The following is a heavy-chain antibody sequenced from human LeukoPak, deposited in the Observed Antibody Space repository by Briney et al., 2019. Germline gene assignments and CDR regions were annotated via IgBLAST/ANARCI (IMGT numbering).Heavy chain of an antibody. D-gene: IGHD3-22*01. V-gene: IGHV4-31*03. Sequence: SQTLSLTCTVSGGSTSSGGYYWSWIRQHPGKGLEWIGYIYYSGSTYYNPSLKGRVTISVETSKNQFSLKLSSVTAADTAVYYCAMDSSGFGYFDYWAREPWSPSPQ. J-gene: IGHJ4*02. CDR1: GGSTSSGGYY. CDR3: AMDSSGFGYFDY. CDR2: IYYSGST.